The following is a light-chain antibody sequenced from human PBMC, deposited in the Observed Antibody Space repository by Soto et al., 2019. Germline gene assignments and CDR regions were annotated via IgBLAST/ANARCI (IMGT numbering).Light chain of an antibody. CDR2: GAS. Sequence: EIVMTQSPATLSVSPGERATLSCRASQSVSSNLAWYQQKPGQAPRLLIYGASTRATGIPARFSGSGSGTEFTLTISSLQSEDFALYYCQQYNNWPSTFGQGTKLEIK. CDR3: QQYNNWPST. CDR1: QSVSSN. J-gene: IGKJ2*02. V-gene: IGKV3-15*01.